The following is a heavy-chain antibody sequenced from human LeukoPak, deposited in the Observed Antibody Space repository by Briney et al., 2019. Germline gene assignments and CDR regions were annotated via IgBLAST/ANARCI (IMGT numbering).Heavy chain of an antibody. CDR3: ASSWGSYYYDSSGNAFDI. Sequence: GGSLRLSCAASGFTFSSYAMSWVRQAPGKGLEWVSAISGSGGSTYYADSVKGRFTISRDNSKNTLYLQMNSLRAEDTAVYYCASSWGSYYYDSSGNAFDIWGQGTMVTVSS. V-gene: IGHV3-23*01. CDR2: ISGSGGST. J-gene: IGHJ3*02. D-gene: IGHD3-22*01. CDR1: GFTFSSYA.